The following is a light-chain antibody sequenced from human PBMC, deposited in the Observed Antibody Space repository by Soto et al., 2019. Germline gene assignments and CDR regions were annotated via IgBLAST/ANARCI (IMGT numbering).Light chain of an antibody. CDR1: QSVSSY. CDR3: QQRSNWPLLT. CDR2: DAS. V-gene: IGKV3-11*01. J-gene: IGKJ4*01. Sequence: EIVLTQSPATLSLSPGERATLSCRASQSVSSYLAWYQQKPGQAPRLLIYDASNRATGIPARCSGSGSGTDFTLTISSLEPEEFAVYYCQQRSNWPLLTFGGGTKVEIK.